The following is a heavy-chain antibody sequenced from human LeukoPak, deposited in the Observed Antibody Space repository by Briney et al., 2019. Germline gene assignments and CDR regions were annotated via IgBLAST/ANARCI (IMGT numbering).Heavy chain of an antibody. CDR2: ISSSSSTI. CDR3: ARLIGLGGVSPYFDS. CDR1: GFTFSSYR. D-gene: IGHD3-16*02. V-gene: IGHV3-48*01. J-gene: IGHJ4*02. Sequence: GGSLRLSCAASGFTFSSYRMNWVRQAPGKGLEWVSYISSSSSTIYYADSVKGRFTISRDNAKNSLYLQMNSLRAEDTAVYYCARLIGLGGVSPYFDSWGQGRLVTVSS.